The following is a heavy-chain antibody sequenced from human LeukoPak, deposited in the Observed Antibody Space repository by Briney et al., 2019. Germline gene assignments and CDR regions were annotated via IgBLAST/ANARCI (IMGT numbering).Heavy chain of an antibody. D-gene: IGHD3-22*01. CDR1: GFTFSSYG. Sequence: GRCLRLSCAASGFTFSSYGMHGVRQAPGKGLEGGAVIWYDGSNKYYAASVKGRFTISRDNSKNTLYLQMNSLRAEDTAVYYCARHKSGYDSSGFPYYYGMDVWGQGTTVTVSS. CDR3: ARHKSGYDSSGFPYYYGMDV. J-gene: IGHJ6*02. CDR2: IWYDGSNK. V-gene: IGHV3-33*01.